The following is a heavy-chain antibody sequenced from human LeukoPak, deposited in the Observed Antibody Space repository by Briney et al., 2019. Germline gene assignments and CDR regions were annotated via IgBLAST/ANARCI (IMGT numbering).Heavy chain of an antibody. J-gene: IGHJ4*02. CDR3: ARRVAVTGIYCFDH. D-gene: IGHD6-19*01. CDR1: GASISSYY. CDR2: IHYGGST. Sequence: PSETLSLTCTVSGASISSYYWSLIRQPPGKGLEWIGYIHYGGSTNYNPSLKSRVTISLETSKNQFSLRLTSVTAADTAVYYCARRVAVTGIYCFDHWGQGTPVTVSS. V-gene: IGHV4-59*08.